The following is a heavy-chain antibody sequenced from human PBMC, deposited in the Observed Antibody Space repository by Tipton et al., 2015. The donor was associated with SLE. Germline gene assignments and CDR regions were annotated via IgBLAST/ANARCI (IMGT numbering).Heavy chain of an antibody. V-gene: IGHV3-23*01. D-gene: IGHD6-6*01. J-gene: IGHJ4*02. CDR2: MNANGGST. CDR1: GFTFSSYG. CDR3: AREEVYSSSYFDY. Sequence: SLRLSCAASGFTFSSYGMSWVRQRLGKGLEWVSGMNANGGSTYYAQSVRGRFTVSRDNAKNTLYLQMNSLRAEDTAVYYCAREEVYSSSYFDYWGQGTLVTVSS.